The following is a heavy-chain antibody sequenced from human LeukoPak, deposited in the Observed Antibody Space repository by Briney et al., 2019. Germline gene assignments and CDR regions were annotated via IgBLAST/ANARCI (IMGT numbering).Heavy chain of an antibody. V-gene: IGHV3-30-3*01. Sequence: GGSLRLSCAASGFTFSSYTMHWVRQAPGKGLEWVAVISYDGSNEYYGDSVKGRFTISRDSSRTTLYLQMISLRAEDTAVYYCARGPQYSGRIDYWGQGTLVTVSS. J-gene: IGHJ4*02. CDR3: ARGPQYSGRIDY. D-gene: IGHD1-26*01. CDR2: ISYDGSNE. CDR1: GFTFSSYT.